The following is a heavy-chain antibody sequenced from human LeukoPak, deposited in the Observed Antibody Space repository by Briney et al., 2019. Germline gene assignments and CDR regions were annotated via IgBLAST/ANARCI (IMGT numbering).Heavy chain of an antibody. J-gene: IGHJ4*02. Sequence: SGRSLRLSCAASGFTFSSYAMHWVRQAPGKGLEWVAVIPYDGSNKYYADSVKGRFTISRDNSKNTLYLQMNSLRAEDTAVYYCAKDRVFGVLYFDYWGQGTLVTVSS. CDR1: GFTFSSYA. V-gene: IGHV3-30-3*01. CDR3: AKDRVFGVLYFDY. CDR2: IPYDGSNK. D-gene: IGHD3-3*01.